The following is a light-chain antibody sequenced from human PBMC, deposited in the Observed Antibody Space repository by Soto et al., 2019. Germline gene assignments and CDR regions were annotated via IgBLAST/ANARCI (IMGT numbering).Light chain of an antibody. V-gene: IGKV1-27*01. Sequence: DVQMTQAPSALYSFVGAGVTITCRASQGIAPSLAWFQKKRGKVPKLLIYATSTLPSGVPSRFRGSGSGTDFTLTISSRQPEDFGTYYCQKYSSAPLVFEGVTKVFIK. CDR2: ATS. CDR1: QGIAPS. J-gene: IGKJ4*01. CDR3: QKYSSAPLV.